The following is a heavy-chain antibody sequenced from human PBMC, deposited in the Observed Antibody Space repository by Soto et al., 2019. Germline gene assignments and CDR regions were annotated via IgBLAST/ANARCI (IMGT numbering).Heavy chain of an antibody. D-gene: IGHD3-22*01. J-gene: IGHJ3*02. CDR3: ARGSYYDSSGDLRAFDI. Sequence: SETLSLTCTVSGGSISSGGYYWSWIRQHPGKGLEWIGYIYYSGSTYYNPSLKSRVTISVDTSKNQFSLKLSSVAAADTAVYYCARGSYYDSSGDLRAFDIWGQGTMVT. V-gene: IGHV4-31*03. CDR2: IYYSGST. CDR1: GGSISSGGYY.